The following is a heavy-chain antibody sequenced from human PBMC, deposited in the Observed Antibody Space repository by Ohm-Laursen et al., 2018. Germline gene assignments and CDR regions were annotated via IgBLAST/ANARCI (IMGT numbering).Heavy chain of an antibody. J-gene: IGHJ4*02. CDR2: INLDSGGT. Sequence: SSVKVSCKASGSTFTGYHMHWVRQAPGQGLEWMGWINLDSGGTTYAQKFQGRVTMTRDTSISTAYMEVSRLRSDDTAVYYCARSRYKWNYGYFDYWGQGTLVIVSP. CDR1: GSTFTGYH. D-gene: IGHD1-7*01. CDR3: ARSRYKWNYGYFDY. V-gene: IGHV1-2*02.